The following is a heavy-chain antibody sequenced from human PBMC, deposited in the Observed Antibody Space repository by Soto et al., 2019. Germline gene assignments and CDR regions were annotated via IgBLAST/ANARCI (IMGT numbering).Heavy chain of an antibody. CDR3: ARDLELRYFVWLPDKRGVFDY. Sequence: EVQLVESGGGLVQPGGSLRLSCAASGFTFSSYSMNWVRQAPGKGLEWVSYISSSSSTIYYADSVKGRFTISRDNAKNSLYLQMNSLRAEDTAVYYCARDLELRYFVWLPDKRGVFDYWGQGTLVTVSS. CDR2: ISSSSSTI. V-gene: IGHV3-48*01. CDR1: GFTFSSYS. D-gene: IGHD3-9*01. J-gene: IGHJ4*02.